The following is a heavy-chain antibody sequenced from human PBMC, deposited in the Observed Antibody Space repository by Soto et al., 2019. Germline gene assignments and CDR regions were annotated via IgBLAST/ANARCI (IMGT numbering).Heavy chain of an antibody. CDR1: GYTFTSYG. J-gene: IGHJ1*01. V-gene: IGHV1-46*01. CDR3: ARDEIRYCSGGSCYGPEYFQH. Sequence: ASVKVSCKASGYTFTSYGISWVRQAPGQGLEWMGLIYSIGGSTSYAQKFQGRVTMTRDTSTSTVYMELSSLRSEDTAVYYCARDEIRYCSGGSCYGPEYFQHWGQGTLVTVSS. D-gene: IGHD2-15*01. CDR2: IYSIGGST.